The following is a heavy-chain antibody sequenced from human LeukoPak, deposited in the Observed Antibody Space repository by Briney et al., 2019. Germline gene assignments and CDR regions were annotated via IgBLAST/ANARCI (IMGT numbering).Heavy chain of an antibody. V-gene: IGHV3-7*01. CDR1: GFTFSKYW. J-gene: IGHJ4*02. CDR2: IDKDGSEK. D-gene: IGHD3-10*01. CDR3: ATYTQYFGAPGTDY. Sequence: GSLRLSCAVAGFTFSKYWMRWVRQAPGKGLEWVASIDKDGSEKRSVDSVKGRFTISRDNAQNSVCLQMTRPGAADTAVYYCATYTQYFGAPGTDYWGQGTLVTVSS.